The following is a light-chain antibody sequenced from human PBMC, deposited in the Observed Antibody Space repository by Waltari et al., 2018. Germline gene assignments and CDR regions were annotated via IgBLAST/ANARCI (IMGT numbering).Light chain of an antibody. V-gene: IGKV3-20*01. CDR1: QSLGRSD. J-gene: IGKJ2*01. CDR2: DAS. Sequence: EFVLTQSPGTLSLSPGERATLSCRASQSLGRSDLAWYQQKPGQAPRLLIYDASSRATGIPDRFSGSGSGADFTLTISSLEPADFAVYYCQQYGTSPYTCGQGTKLETK. CDR3: QQYGTSPYT.